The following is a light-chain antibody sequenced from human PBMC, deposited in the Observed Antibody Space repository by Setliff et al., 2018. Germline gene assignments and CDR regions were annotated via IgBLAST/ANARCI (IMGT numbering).Light chain of an antibody. J-gene: IGLJ1*01. CDR3: SSYTSSSIFYV. V-gene: IGLV2-14*03. CDR2: DVS. Sequence: QSALTQPASVSGSPGQSITISCTGTSSDVGGYNSVSWYQQHPGKAPKLMICDVSNRPSGVSNRFSGSKSSNTASLTISGLQAEDEADYYCSSYTSSSIFYVFGTGTKVTVL. CDR1: SSDVGGYNS.